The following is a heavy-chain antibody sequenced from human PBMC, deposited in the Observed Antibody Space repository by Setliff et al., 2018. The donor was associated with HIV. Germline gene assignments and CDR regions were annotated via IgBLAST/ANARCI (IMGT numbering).Heavy chain of an antibody. CDR2: INPNNGDT. CDR1: GYTFTGYY. V-gene: IGHV1-2*02. CDR3: ARDPRYTSVWFRNGGVDF. J-gene: IGHJ4*02. D-gene: IGHD6-19*01. Sequence: ASVKVSCKTSGYTFTGYYVHWVRQAPGQGLEWMGWINPNNGDTNYAQKFQGRVTMTRDTSFTTAYLELSRLGSDDTAVYYCARDPRYTSVWFRNGGVDFWGQGTLVTVSS.